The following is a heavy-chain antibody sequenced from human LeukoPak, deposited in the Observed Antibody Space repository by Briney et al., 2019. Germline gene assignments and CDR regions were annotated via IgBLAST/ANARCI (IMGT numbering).Heavy chain of an antibody. CDR1: GFTFSSYA. CDR2: ISSNGGST. CDR3: ARSGDYDFWSGYYYYYYYMDV. Sequence: GGSLRLSCAASGFTFSSYAMHWVRQAPGKGLEYVSAISSNGGSTYYANSVKGRFTISRDNSKNTLYLQMGSLRAEDMAVYYCARSGDYDFWSGYYYYYYYMDVWGKGTTVTVSS. D-gene: IGHD3-3*01. V-gene: IGHV3-64*01. J-gene: IGHJ6*03.